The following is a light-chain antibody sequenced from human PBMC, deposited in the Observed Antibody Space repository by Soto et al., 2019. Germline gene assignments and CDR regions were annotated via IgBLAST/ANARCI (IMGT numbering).Light chain of an antibody. J-gene: IGLJ2*01. CDR1: SGHSSYA. CDR3: QTWGTGHVV. V-gene: IGLV4-69*01. Sequence: QSVLTQSPSASASLGASVKLTCTLSSGHSSYAIAWHQQQPEKGPRYLMKLNSDGSHSKGDGIPDRFSGSSSGAERYLTISSFQSEDEADYYCQTWGTGHVVFGGGTKLTVL. CDR2: LNSDGSH.